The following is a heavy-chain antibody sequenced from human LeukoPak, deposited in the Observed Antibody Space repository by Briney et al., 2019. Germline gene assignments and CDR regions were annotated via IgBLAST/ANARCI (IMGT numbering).Heavy chain of an antibody. Sequence: GGSLRLSCAASGFTFSSYWMSWVRQAPGKGLEWVANIKQDGSEKYYVDSVKGRFTISRDNAKNSLYLQMNSLRAEDTAVYYCARLDYDFWSGYYVDYWGQGTLVTVSS. J-gene: IGHJ4*02. D-gene: IGHD3-3*01. CDR2: IKQDGSEK. CDR1: GFTFSSYW. CDR3: ARLDYDFWSGYYVDY. V-gene: IGHV3-7*01.